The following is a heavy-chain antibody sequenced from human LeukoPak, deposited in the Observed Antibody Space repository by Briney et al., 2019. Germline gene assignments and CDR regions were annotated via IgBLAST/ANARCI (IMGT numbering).Heavy chain of an antibody. Sequence: GGSRRLSCAASGFTLSDYYMSWIRQAPGKGLEWVSYSSSSGSTIYYADSVKGRFAISRDNAKNSLCLQMNSLRAEDTAVYYCARRRDFIDYWGQGTLVTVSS. CDR1: GFTLSDYY. CDR2: SSSSGSTI. D-gene: IGHD3/OR15-3a*01. J-gene: IGHJ4*02. V-gene: IGHV3-11*01. CDR3: ARRRDFIDY.